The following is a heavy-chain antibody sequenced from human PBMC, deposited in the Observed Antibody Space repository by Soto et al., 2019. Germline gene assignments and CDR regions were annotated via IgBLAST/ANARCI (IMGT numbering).Heavy chain of an antibody. CDR2: IFHSGST. CDR3: ARASSGYHP. D-gene: IGHD3-22*01. J-gene: IGHJ5*02. CDR1: GGSISGYY. Sequence: SETLSLTCPVSGGSISGYYWSWIRQPPGKGLEWIGEIFHSGSTNYNPSLKSRVTISVDKSKNQFSLKLNSVTAADTAVYYCARASSGYHPWGQGTLVTVSS. V-gene: IGHV4-34*12.